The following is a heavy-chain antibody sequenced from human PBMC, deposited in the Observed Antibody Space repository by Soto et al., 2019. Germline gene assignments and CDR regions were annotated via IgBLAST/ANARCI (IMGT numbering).Heavy chain of an antibody. D-gene: IGHD5-18*01. Sequence: QVQLVESGGGVVQPGRSLRLSCAASGFTFSSYAMHWVRQAPGKGLEWVAVISYDGSNKYYADSVKGRFTISRDNSENTLYLKMNSLRAEDTAVYYCARVGRGYSYGSLDYWGQGTLVTVSS. J-gene: IGHJ4*02. CDR2: ISYDGSNK. V-gene: IGHV3-30-3*01. CDR1: GFTFSSYA. CDR3: ARVGRGYSYGSLDY.